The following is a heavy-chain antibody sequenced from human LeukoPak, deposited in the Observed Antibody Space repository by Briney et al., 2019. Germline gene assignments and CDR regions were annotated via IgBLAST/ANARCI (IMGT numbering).Heavy chain of an antibody. CDR3: TTYLTT. J-gene: IGHJ4*02. V-gene: IGHV3-15*01. D-gene: IGHD4/OR15-4a*01. CDR1: GFPFNYAW. CDR2: ITSKTHGGAT. Sequence: PGGSLRLSCAVSGFPFNYAWLGWVRQAPGKGLEWVGRITSKTHGGATDYAAPVKGRFTISRDDSKNTLYLQMNSLKTEDTALYYCTTYLTTRGQGTLVTVSS.